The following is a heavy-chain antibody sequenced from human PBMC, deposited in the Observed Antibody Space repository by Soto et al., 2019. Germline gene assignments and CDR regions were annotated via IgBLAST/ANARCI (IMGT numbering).Heavy chain of an antibody. J-gene: IGHJ4*02. D-gene: IGHD5-12*01. CDR2: ISPTGNRM. CDR1: GFTFSDHY. CDR3: TRRAVGYERYVFDS. V-gene: IGHV3-11*01. Sequence: QVQLVESGGGLVKPGGSLRLSCVASGFTFSDHYMNWIRQAPGKGLEWVSSISPTGNRMSYADSVRGRFTISRDYAKNSLFLQMNSLRAEDTAVYYCTRRAVGYERYVFDSWGQGTLVTVSS.